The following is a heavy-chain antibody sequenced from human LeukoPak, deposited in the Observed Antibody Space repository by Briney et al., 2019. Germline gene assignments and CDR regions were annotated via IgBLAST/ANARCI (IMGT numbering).Heavy chain of an antibody. Sequence: GGSLRLSCAASGFTFSSYSMHWVRQAPGKGLEWVSYISISSSSIYYADSVKGRFTISRDNAKNSLYLQMNSLRDEDTAVYYCARGVYYDSSGYPRFDYWGQGTLVTVSS. J-gene: IGHJ4*02. V-gene: IGHV3-48*02. CDR3: ARGVYYDSSGYPRFDY. CDR2: ISISSSSI. D-gene: IGHD3-22*01. CDR1: GFTFSSYS.